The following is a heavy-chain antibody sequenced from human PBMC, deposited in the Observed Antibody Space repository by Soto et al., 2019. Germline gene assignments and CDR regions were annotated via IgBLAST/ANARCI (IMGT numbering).Heavy chain of an antibody. CDR2: IYYSGST. CDR3: ARDLSGSYVVPYYYYGMDV. CDR1: GGSISSGDYY. Sequence: SETLSLTCTVSGGSISSGDYYWSWIRQPPGKGLEWIGYIYYSGSTYYNPSLKSRVTISVDTSKNQFSLKLSSVTAADTAVYYCARDLSGSYVVPYYYYGMDVWGQGTTVTVSS. J-gene: IGHJ6*02. D-gene: IGHD1-26*01. V-gene: IGHV4-30-4*01.